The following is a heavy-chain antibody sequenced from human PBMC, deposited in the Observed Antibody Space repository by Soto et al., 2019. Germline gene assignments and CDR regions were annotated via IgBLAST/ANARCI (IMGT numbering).Heavy chain of an antibody. CDR1: GGSFSGYY. Sequence: SETLSLTCAVYGGSFSGYYWSWIRQPPGKGLEWIGEINHSGSTNYNPSLKSRVTISVDTSKNQFSLKLSPVTAADTAVYYCARHPVGATTKNYYYYYGMDVWGQGITVTVSS. V-gene: IGHV4-34*01. J-gene: IGHJ6*02. CDR2: INHSGST. CDR3: ARHPVGATTKNYYYYYGMDV. D-gene: IGHD1-26*01.